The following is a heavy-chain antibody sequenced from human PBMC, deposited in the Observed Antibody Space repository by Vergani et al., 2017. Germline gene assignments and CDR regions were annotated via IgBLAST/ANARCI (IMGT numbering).Heavy chain of an antibody. Sequence: EVQLLESGGGLVQPGGSLRLSCAASGFTFSSYAMSWVRQAPGKGLEWVSAISGSGGRTYYADSVKGRFTISGDNSKNTLYLQMNSLRAEDTAVYYCAILAVAGPTWDYWGQGTLVTVSS. CDR2: ISGSGGRT. CDR3: AILAVAGPTWDY. J-gene: IGHJ4*02. CDR1: GFTFSSYA. V-gene: IGHV3-23*01. D-gene: IGHD6-19*01.